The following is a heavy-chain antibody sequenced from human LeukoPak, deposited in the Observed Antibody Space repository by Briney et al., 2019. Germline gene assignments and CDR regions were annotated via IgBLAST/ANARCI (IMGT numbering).Heavy chain of an antibody. CDR1: GFTFSSYG. D-gene: IGHD3-10*01. CDR2: IRYDGSNK. V-gene: IGHV3-30*02. J-gene: IGHJ3*01. CDR3: VKDWGVLPDYTEDTSDF. Sequence: VGSLRLSCAASGFTFSSYGMHWVRQAPGKGLEWVSFIRYDGSNKHYADSVRGRFTISRDNSKNTLSLQLNSLRTEDTAVYYCVKDWGVLPDYTEDTSDFWGQGTMVTVSS.